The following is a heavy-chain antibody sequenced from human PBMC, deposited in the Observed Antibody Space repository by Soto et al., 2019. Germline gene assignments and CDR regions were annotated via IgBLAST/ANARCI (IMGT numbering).Heavy chain of an antibody. CDR2: IYTSGST. J-gene: IGHJ4*02. D-gene: IGHD3-22*01. V-gene: IGHV4-4*07. CDR1: GGSISSYY. CDR3: ARRPHVSYYDSSGYYYYFDD. Sequence: LSLTCTVSGGSISSYYWSWIRQPAGKGLEWIGRIYTSGSTNYNPSLKSRVTMSVDTSKNQFSLKLSSVTAADTAVYYCARRPHVSYYDSSGYYYYFDDWGQGTLVTVPS.